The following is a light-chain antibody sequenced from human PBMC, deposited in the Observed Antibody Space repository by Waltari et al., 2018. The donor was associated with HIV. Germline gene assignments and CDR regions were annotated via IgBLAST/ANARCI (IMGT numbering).Light chain of an antibody. CDR2: GDS. V-gene: IGLV1-40*01. CDR1: SPNIRAGYD. Sequence: QSVLTQPPSVSGPPGPRVTISCTGNSPNIRAGYDVYWYQQLPGIAPKLLTYGDSNRPSGVVGQFAGSKSCGSSALAITGLQAEDEADYYCRSYDSGLSGCWVFGGGTKLTVL. J-gene: IGLJ3*02. CDR3: RSYDSGLSGCWV.